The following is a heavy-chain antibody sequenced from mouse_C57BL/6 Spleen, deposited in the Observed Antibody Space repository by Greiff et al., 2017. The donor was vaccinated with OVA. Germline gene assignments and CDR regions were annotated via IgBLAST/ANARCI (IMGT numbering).Heavy chain of an antibody. D-gene: IGHD6-1*01. CDR1: GYSFTGYY. J-gene: IGHJ2*01. CDR2: INPSTGGT. V-gene: IGHV1-42*01. CDR3: ARSLSQDY. Sequence: VQLKQSGPELVKPGASVKISCKASGYSFTGYYMNWVKQSPEKSLEWIGEINPSTGGTTYNQKFKAKATLTVDKSSSTAYMQLKSLTSEDSAVYYCARSLSQDYWGQGTTLTVSS.